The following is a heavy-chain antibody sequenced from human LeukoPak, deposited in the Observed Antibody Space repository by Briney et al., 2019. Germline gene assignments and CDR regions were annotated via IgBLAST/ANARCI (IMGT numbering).Heavy chain of an antibody. J-gene: IGHJ6*03. CDR1: GFTFSSYA. V-gene: IGHV3-23*01. D-gene: IGHD4-17*01. CDR3: ARPNDYGDYGVSYMDV. Sequence: GRSLRLSCAASGFTFSSYAMSWVRQAPGKGLEWVSAISGSGGSTYYADSVKGRFTISRVNSKNTLYLQMNSLRAEDTAVYYCARPNDYGDYGVSYMDVWGKGTTVTVSS. CDR2: ISGSGGST.